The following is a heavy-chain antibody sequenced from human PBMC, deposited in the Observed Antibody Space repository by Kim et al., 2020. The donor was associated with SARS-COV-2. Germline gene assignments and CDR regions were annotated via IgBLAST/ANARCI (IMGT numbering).Heavy chain of an antibody. D-gene: IGHD2-15*01. CDR2: IYYSGST. J-gene: IGHJ4*02. CDR3: ARALVVVAYYFDY. V-gene: IGHV4-39*07. CDR1: GGSISSSSYY. Sequence: SETLSLTCTVSGGSISSSSYYWGWIRQPPGKGLEWIGSIYYSGSTYYNPSLKSRVTISVDTSKNQFSLKLSSVTAADTAVYYCARALVVVAYYFDYWGQGTLVTVSS.